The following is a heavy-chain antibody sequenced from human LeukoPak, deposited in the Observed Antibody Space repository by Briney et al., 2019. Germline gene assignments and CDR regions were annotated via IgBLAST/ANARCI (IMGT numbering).Heavy chain of an antibody. CDR2: IYYSGST. J-gene: IGHJ3*02. Sequence: SETLSLTCTVSGGSISSYYWSWIRQPPGKGLEWIGYIYYSGSTNYNPSLKSRVTISVDTSKNQFSLKLSSVTAADTVVYYCARGNSTYYDFWSGYYIEAFDIWGQGTMVTVSS. V-gene: IGHV4-59*01. CDR3: ARGNSTYYDFWSGYYIEAFDI. CDR1: GGSISSYY. D-gene: IGHD3-3*01.